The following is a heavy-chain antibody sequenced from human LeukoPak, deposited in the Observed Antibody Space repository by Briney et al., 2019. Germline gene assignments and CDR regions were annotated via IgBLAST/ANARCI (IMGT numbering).Heavy chain of an antibody. J-gene: IGHJ6*03. Sequence: GGSLRLSCAASGFIFSSYNLNWVRQAPGKGLEWVSSISSSSSYIYYADSMKGRFTISRDNAKNSLYLQMNSLRAEDMALYYCAKGGGGRLIYYYYMDVWGKGTTVTVSS. CDR3: AKGGGGRLIYYYYMDV. D-gene: IGHD3-16*01. CDR1: GFIFSSYN. CDR2: ISSSSSYI. V-gene: IGHV3-21*04.